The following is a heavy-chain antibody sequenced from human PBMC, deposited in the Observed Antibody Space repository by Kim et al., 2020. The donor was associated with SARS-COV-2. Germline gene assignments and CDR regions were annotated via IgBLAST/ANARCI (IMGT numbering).Heavy chain of an antibody. CDR2: LYTRGTT. V-gene: IGHV4-4*07. D-gene: IGHD3-10*01. J-gene: IGHJ5*02. CDR1: GDSISTYY. Sequence: SETLSLTCTISGDSISTYYWSWIRQSAGKGLEWIGRLYTRGTTSFNPSLKSRATLSMDMSKNQFSLKRSSVTAADTALYYCARGPFGDRFDPWCQGTLVLVSS. CDR3: ARGPFGDRFDP.